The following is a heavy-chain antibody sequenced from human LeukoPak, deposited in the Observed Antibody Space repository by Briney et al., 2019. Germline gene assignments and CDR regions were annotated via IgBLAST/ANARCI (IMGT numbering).Heavy chain of an antibody. CDR3: ARKPYYYGSGSYFDY. CDR1: GYTFTSYA. CDR2: INAGNGNT. Sequence: ASVKVSCKASGYTFTSYAMHWVRQAPGQRLEWMGWINAGNGNTKYSQKFQGRVTITRDTSASTAYMELSSLRFEDTAVYYCARKPYYYGSGSYFDYWGQGTLVTVPS. J-gene: IGHJ4*02. D-gene: IGHD3-10*01. V-gene: IGHV1-3*01.